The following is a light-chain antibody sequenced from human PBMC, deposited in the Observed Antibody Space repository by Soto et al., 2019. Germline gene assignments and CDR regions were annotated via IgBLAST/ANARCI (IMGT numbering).Light chain of an antibody. CDR1: QGISSY. V-gene: IGKV1-8*01. Sequence: AIRMTQSPSSLSASTGDRVTITCRASQGISSYLAWYQQKPGKAPKLLIYAASTLQSGVPSRFSGSGKGTHFTLSISDLRPEDFATYYCQQTYAAPLTFGGGTKVDIK. J-gene: IGKJ4*01. CDR2: AAS. CDR3: QQTYAAPLT.